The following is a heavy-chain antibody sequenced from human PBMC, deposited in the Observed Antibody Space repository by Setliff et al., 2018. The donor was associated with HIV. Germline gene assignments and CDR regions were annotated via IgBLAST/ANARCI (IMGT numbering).Heavy chain of an antibody. V-gene: IGHV3-7*03. Sequence: GGSLRLSCAASGFTFSNFWMDWVRQAPGKGLEWVATIKKDGSESYYVDSVKGRFIASTDNAKNSLFLEMNSLKAEDTAVYYCARAYNVYDYRFDSSGYDYWGQGTLVTVSS. CDR1: GFTFSNFW. CDR2: IKKDGSES. J-gene: IGHJ4*02. CDR3: ARAYNVYDYRFDSSGYDY. D-gene: IGHD3-22*01.